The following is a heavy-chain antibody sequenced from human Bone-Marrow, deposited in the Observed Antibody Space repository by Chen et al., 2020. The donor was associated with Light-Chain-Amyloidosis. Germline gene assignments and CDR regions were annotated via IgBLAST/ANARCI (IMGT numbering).Heavy chain of an antibody. J-gene: IGHJ6*02. V-gene: IGHV3-7*04. CDR1: GFTFSDYS. CDR3: ARGRWLGGMDV. CDR2: IGQHGSEK. D-gene: IGHD3-22*01. Sequence: EVRVMESGGGLVKPGESLRLSCATSGFTFSDYSINWARQAPGKGLEWVANIGQHGSEKFYVASVKGRVTISRDNPNNSLYLEMNSLRSEDTAVYYCARGRWLGGMDVWGQGTTVTVSS.